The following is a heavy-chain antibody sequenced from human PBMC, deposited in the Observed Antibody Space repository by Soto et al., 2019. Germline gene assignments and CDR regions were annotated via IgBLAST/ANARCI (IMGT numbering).Heavy chain of an antibody. CDR1: GGSFSGYY. Sequence: PSETLSLTCAVYGGSFSGYYWSWIRQPPGKGLEWIGEINHSGSTNYNPSLKSRVTISVDTSKNQFSLKLSSVTAADTAVYYCARGRLRYYYDSSGYLDYWGQRTLVTVSS. J-gene: IGHJ4*02. V-gene: IGHV4-34*01. D-gene: IGHD3-22*01. CDR2: INHSGST. CDR3: ARGRLRYYYDSSGYLDY.